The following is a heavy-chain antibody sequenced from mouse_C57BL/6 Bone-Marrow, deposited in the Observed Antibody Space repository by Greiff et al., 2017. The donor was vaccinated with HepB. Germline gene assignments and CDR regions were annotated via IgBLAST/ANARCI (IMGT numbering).Heavy chain of an antibody. CDR2: INPYNGGT. J-gene: IGHJ1*03. V-gene: IGHV1-19*01. CDR1: GYTFTDYY. Sequence: VQLQQSGPVLVKPGASVKMSCKASGYTFTDYYMNWVKQSHGKSLEWIGVINPYNGGTSYNQKFKGKATLTVDKSSSTAYMELNSLTSEDSAVYYYARRAWYFDVWGTGTTVTVSA. D-gene: IGHD3-1*01. CDR3: ARRAWYFDV.